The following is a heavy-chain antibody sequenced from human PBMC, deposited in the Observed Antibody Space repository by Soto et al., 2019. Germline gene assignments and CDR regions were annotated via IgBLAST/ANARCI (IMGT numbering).Heavy chain of an antibody. CDR1: GFTFSSYA. CDR2: ISYDGSNK. CDR3: AKTLPKSGSAPYYFTLDV. J-gene: IGHJ6*02. Sequence: GGSLRLSCAASGFTFSSYAMHWVRQAPGKGLEWVAVISYDGSNKYYADSVKGRFTISRDNSKNTLYLQMNSLRAEDTAIYYCAKTLPKSGSAPYYFTLDVWGQGTTVTVSS. V-gene: IGHV3-30-3*02.